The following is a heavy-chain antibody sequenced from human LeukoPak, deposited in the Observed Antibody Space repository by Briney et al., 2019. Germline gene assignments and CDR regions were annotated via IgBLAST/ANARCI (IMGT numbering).Heavy chain of an antibody. CDR3: ARRERPRTLDP. D-gene: IGHD1-1*01. V-gene: IGHV3-74*03. CDR2: ISGDGTTT. CDR1: GFTVSSYW. J-gene: IGHJ5*02. Sequence: GGSLRRSCAASGFTVSSYWMNWVRQAPGKGLACISRISGDGTTTQYADSVKGRFTISRDNAKNTLYLQMNSLRPEDTAVYYCARRERPRTLDPWGQGTLVTVSS.